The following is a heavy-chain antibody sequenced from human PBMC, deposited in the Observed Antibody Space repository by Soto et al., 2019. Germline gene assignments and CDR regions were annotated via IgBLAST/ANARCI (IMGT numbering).Heavy chain of an antibody. J-gene: IGHJ5*02. CDR3: ARRRSFINWFDP. CDR1: GGSISSSSYY. Sequence: SETLSLTCTVSGGSISSSSYYWGWIRQPPGKGLEWIGSIYYSGSTYYNPSLKSRVTISVDTSKNQFSLKLSSVTAADTAVYYCARRRSFINWFDPWGQGTLVTVSS. D-gene: IGHD3-10*01. CDR2: IYYSGST. V-gene: IGHV4-39*01.